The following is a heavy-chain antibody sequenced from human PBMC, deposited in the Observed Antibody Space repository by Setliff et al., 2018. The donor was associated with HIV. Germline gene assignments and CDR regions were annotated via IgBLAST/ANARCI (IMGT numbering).Heavy chain of an antibody. CDR1: GYTFTASY. Sequence: ASVKVSCKTSGYTFTASYLHWVRQAPGQGLQWMGWMHPNSGATKYAQKFRDRVTLTGDTSISTASMELSSLKSDDTAMYYCATSTSRFFWNGFYQGGFGSRDSHSFENWGQGTLVTVSS. CDR2: MHPNSGAT. J-gene: IGHJ4*02. D-gene: IGHD3-3*01. CDR3: ATSTSRFFWNGFYQGGFGSRDSHSFEN. V-gene: IGHV1-2*02.